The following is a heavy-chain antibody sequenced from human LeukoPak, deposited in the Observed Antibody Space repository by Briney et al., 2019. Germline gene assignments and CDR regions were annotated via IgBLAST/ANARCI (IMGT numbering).Heavy chain of an antibody. V-gene: IGHV3-23*01. Sequence: PGGSLRLSCSASGFTFSNYAMMGVRHAPGKRREWVSSITASGDGTYYADSVRGRFHISRDNSENTLYLELNSLRAEDTGVYLCVKGFVHPTYYFDYWGEGTLVTVSS. CDR3: VKGFVHPTYYFDY. CDR2: ITASGDGT. CDR1: GFTFSNYA. D-gene: IGHD3-10*01. J-gene: IGHJ4*02.